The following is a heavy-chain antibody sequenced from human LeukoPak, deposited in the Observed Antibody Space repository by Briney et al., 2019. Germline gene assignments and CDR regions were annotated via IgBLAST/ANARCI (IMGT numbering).Heavy chain of an antibody. CDR2: ISSSGSTI. V-gene: IGHV3-48*03. Sequence: PGESLRLSCAASGFTFSSYEMNWVRQAPGKGLEWVSYISSSGSTIYYADSVKGRFTISRDNAKNSLYLQMNSLRAEDTAVYYCASLPAVTTSGYMDVWGKGTTVTVSS. D-gene: IGHD4-17*01. CDR1: GFTFSSYE. J-gene: IGHJ6*03. CDR3: ASLPAVTTSGYMDV.